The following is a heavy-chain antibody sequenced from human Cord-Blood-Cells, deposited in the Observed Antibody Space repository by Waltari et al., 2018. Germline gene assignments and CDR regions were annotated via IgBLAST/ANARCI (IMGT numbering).Heavy chain of an antibody. J-gene: IGHJ4*02. Sequence: QVQLVQSGAEVKKPGASVKVSCKASGYTFTGYYMHWVRQAPGQGLEWMGWINPNSGGTNNAQKFQGGVTMTRETSISTAYMELSRLRSDDTAVYYCASAPMGDEVDYWGQGTLVTVSS. D-gene: IGHD3-16*01. CDR3: ASAPMGDEVDY. CDR1: GYTFTGYY. CDR2: INPNSGGT. V-gene: IGHV1-2*02.